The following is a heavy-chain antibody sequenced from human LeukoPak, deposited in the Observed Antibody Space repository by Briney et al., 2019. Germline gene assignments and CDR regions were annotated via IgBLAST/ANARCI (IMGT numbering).Heavy chain of an antibody. CDR3: ARHSTSGWNWFDP. D-gene: IGHD6-19*01. J-gene: IGHJ5*02. CDR1: GGXISSYY. Sequence: SETLSLTCNVSGGXISSYYWSWIRQPPGKGLEWIGYIYYSGSTNYNPSLKSRVTISVDTSKNQFSLKLSSVTAADTAVYYCARHSTSGWNWFDPWGQGTLVTVSS. CDR2: IYYSGST. V-gene: IGHV4-59*08.